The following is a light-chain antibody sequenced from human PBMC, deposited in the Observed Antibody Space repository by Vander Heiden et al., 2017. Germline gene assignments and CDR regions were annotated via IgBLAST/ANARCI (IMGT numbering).Light chain of an antibody. CDR3: SSYTTSSTQV. CDR2: DVS. V-gene: IGLV2-14*01. Sequence: QSALTQPASVSGSPGQSITISCTGTSSDVGGYNYVSWYQQHPGKAPKLMIYDVSNRPSGVSDRFSGSKSGNTASLTISGLQGEDEADYYCSSYTTSSTQVFGGGTKLTGL. CDR1: SSDVGGYNY. J-gene: IGLJ2*01.